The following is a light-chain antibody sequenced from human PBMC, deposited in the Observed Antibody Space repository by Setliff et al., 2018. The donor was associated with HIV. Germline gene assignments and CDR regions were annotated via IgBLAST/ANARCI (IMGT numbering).Light chain of an antibody. CDR1: SSDVGGYNY. CDR3: NSYTNSNSYV. Sequence: QSVLTQPASVSGSPGQSITMSCTGTSSDVGGYNYVSWYQHHPGKAPKLMIYEVTNRPSGVSSRFSGSKSGNTASLTIFGLQAEDEADYYCNSYTNSNSYVFGTGTKVTV. V-gene: IGLV2-14*01. J-gene: IGLJ1*01. CDR2: EVT.